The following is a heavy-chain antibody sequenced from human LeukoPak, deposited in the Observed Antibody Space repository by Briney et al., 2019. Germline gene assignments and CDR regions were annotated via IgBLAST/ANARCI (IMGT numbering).Heavy chain of an antibody. CDR3: ARDLADYYDSSGYSFLYYYGMDV. J-gene: IGHJ6*02. CDR2: ISAYNGNT. CDR1: GGTFSSYA. D-gene: IGHD3-22*01. V-gene: IGHV1-18*01. Sequence: GASVKVSCKASGGTFSSYAISWVRQAPGQGLEWMGWISAYNGNTNYAQKLQGRVTMTTDTSTSTAYMELRSLRSDDTAVYYCARDLADYYDSSGYSFLYYYGMDVWGQGTTVTVSS.